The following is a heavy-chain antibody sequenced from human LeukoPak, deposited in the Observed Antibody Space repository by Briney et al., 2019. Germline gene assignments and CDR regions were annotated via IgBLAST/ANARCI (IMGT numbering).Heavy chain of an antibody. Sequence: GGSLRLSCAASGFTFSNYWMSWVRQAPGKGLEWVANIKHDGSEIYYVDSVKGRFTIPRDNANNSLYLQMNSLRAEDTAVYYCARLEWVWGYWGQGTLVTVSS. CDR3: ARLEWVWGY. V-gene: IGHV3-7*01. J-gene: IGHJ4*02. CDR1: GFTFSNYW. CDR2: IKHDGSEI. D-gene: IGHD3-3*01.